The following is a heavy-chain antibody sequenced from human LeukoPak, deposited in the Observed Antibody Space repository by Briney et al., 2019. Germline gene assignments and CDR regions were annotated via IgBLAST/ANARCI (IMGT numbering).Heavy chain of an antibody. Sequence: GESLKISCKGSGYTFGTYWIDWVRQMPGKGLEWMGIIYPGDSDTRYSPSFQGQVTISADKSISTAYLQWSSLKASDTAMYYCARHRGSMYYYDSSGWYFDYWGQGTLVTVSS. D-gene: IGHD3-22*01. J-gene: IGHJ4*02. CDR2: IYPGDSDT. V-gene: IGHV5-51*01. CDR1: GYTFGTYW. CDR3: ARHRGSMYYYDSSGWYFDY.